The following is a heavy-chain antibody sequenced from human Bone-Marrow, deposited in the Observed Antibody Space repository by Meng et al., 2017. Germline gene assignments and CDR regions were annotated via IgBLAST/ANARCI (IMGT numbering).Heavy chain of an antibody. J-gene: IGHJ4*02. D-gene: IGHD3-16*01. CDR1: GGTFSSYA. CDR3: ARDQDYVNY. V-gene: IGHV1-69*06. Sequence: QVHRVESGAEVKKAGSSVKVSCKASGGTFSSYAISWVRPAPGQGLEWMGGIIPIFGTANYAQKFQGRVTITADKSTSTAYMELRSLRSDDTAVYYCARDQDYVNYWGQGTLVTVSS. CDR2: IIPIFGTA.